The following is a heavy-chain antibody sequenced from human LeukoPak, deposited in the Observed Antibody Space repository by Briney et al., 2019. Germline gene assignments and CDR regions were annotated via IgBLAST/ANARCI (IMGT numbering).Heavy chain of an antibody. D-gene: IGHD5-12*01. Sequence: GGSLRLSCGASGFTFSSYWMSWVRQAPGKGLEWVANIKQDGSEKYYVDSVKGRFTISRDNAKNSLYLQMNSLRAEDTAVYYCARGPLIVATTRDAKYYYYGMDVWGQGTTVTVSS. CDR2: IKQDGSEK. J-gene: IGHJ6*02. CDR1: GFTFSSYW. CDR3: ARGPLIVATTRDAKYYYYGMDV. V-gene: IGHV3-7*01.